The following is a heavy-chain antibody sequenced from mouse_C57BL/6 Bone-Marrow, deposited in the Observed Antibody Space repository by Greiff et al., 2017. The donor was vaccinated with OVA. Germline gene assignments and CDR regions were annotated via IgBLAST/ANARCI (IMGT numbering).Heavy chain of an antibody. CDR1: GYTFTSYW. Sequence: VQLQQSGTVLARPGASVKMSCKTSGYTFTSYWMHWVKQRPGQGLEWIGAIYPGNSDTSSNQKFKGKAKLTGVTSARTDYMERSSMTSEDSAVYYCTTCWYVDVWGTGTTVTVSS. V-gene: IGHV1-5*01. CDR3: TTCWYVDV. J-gene: IGHJ1*03. CDR2: IYPGNSDT.